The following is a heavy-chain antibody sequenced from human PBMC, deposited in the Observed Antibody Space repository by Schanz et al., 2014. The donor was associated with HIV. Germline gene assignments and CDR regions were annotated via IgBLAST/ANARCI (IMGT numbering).Heavy chain of an antibody. CDR2: IWYDGSNK. D-gene: IGHD3-10*01. CDR3: ARGSGPYYYYYGMDA. V-gene: IGHV3-33*01. Sequence: QVQLVESGGGVVQPGRSLRLSCAASGFTFSSYGMHWVRQAPGKGLEWVAVIWYDGSNKYYADSVKGRFTISRDNSKNALYLQMNSLRAEDTAVYYCARGSGPYYYYYGMDAWGQGTTVTVSS. CDR1: GFTFSSYG. J-gene: IGHJ6*02.